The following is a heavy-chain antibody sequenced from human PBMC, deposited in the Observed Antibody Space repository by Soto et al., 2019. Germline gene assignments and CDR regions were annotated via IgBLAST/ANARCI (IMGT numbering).Heavy chain of an antibody. V-gene: IGHV1-69*01. Sequence: QVQLVQSGAEVKRPGSSVKVSCKASGGTFSTFAISWVRQAPGQGLEWMGGLIPIFDTTNHAQKFQGRVTIIAEESTSTAYIELRSLRFEATAVYYCARARAERARSYDFWGGSFDAWGQGTLVSVSS. J-gene: IGHJ4*02. CDR3: ARARAERARSYDFWGGSFDA. D-gene: IGHD3-3*01. CDR2: LIPIFDTT. CDR1: GGTFSTFA.